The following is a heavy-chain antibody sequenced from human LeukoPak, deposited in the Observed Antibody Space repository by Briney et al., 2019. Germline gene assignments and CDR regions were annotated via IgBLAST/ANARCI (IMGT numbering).Heavy chain of an antibody. Sequence: GGSLRLSCAASGFTFSDYYMSWIRQAPGKGLEWVSYISSSGSTIYYADSVKGRFTISRDNAKSSLYLQMNSLRAEDTAVYYCARDRGSSSWYEGGEYYFDYWGQGTLVTVSS. J-gene: IGHJ4*02. CDR2: ISSSGSTI. CDR1: GFTFSDYY. CDR3: ARDRGSSSWYEGGEYYFDY. D-gene: IGHD6-13*01. V-gene: IGHV3-11*01.